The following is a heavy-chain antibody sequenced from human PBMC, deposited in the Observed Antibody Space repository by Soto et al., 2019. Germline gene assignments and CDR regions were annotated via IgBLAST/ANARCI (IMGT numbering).Heavy chain of an antibody. CDR3: AKREGSVIVSWNFDY. J-gene: IGHJ4*02. D-gene: IGHD3-22*01. CDR2: ISGSGGST. V-gene: IGHV3-23*01. Sequence: GGSLRLSCAASGFTFSSYAMSWVRQAPGKGLEWVSAISGSGGSTYYADSVKGRFTISRDNSKNTLYLQMNSLSVEDTAVYYCAKREGSVIVSWNFDYWGQGTVVNVSS. CDR1: GFTFSSYA.